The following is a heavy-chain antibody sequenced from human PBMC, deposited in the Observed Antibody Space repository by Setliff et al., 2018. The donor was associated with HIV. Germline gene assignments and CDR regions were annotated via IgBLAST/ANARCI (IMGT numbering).Heavy chain of an antibody. D-gene: IGHD4-17*01. CDR1: GYTFTGYY. CDR2: ITPNSGGT. CDR3: ARDHGMWDYGGNVLLREYFLH. J-gene: IGHJ1*01. V-gene: IGHV1-2*02. Sequence: GPSVKVSCKASGYTFTGYYMHWVRQAPGQGLEWMGWITPNSGGTNYAQKFQGRVTMTRDTSISTAYMELSRLRSDDTAVYYCARDHGMWDYGGNVLLREYFLHWGQGTLVTVSS.